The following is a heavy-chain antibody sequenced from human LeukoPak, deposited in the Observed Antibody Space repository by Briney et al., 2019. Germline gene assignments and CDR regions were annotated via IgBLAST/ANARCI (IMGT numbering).Heavy chain of an antibody. CDR2: INPSGGST. CDR1: GYTFTSYY. V-gene: IGHV1-46*01. Sequence: ASVKVSCKASGYTFTSYYMHWVRQAPGQGLEWMGIINPSGGSTSYAQKFQGRVTITRNTSISTAYMELSSLRSEDTAVYYCAREGRVQDYYYYMDVWGKGTTVTVSS. J-gene: IGHJ6*03. D-gene: IGHD3-10*01. CDR3: AREGRVQDYYYYMDV.